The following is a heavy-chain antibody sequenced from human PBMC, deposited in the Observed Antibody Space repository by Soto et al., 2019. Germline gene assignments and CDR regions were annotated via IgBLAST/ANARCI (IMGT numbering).Heavy chain of an antibody. D-gene: IGHD3-22*01. J-gene: IGHJ4*02. CDR1: GFTFNNYA. V-gene: IGHV3-23*01. Sequence: GGSLRLSCAASGFTFNNYALTWVRQAPGQGLEWVSTISVSGGSTHYADSVKGRFTISRDNSKNTLYLQMHSLRAEDTAVYYCAKGFDYYDGSGYRLFDYWGQGTQVTVSS. CDR2: ISVSGGST. CDR3: AKGFDYYDGSGYRLFDY.